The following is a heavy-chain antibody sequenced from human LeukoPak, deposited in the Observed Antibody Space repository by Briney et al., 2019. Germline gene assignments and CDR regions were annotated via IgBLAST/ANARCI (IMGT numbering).Heavy chain of an antibody. D-gene: IGHD5-24*01. J-gene: IGHJ4*02. Sequence: ASVKVSCKPSGYTFSSYGISWVRQAPGQGLEWMGWIRVYNGDTNYAQKFKGRVTMATDTSTNTAYMELRSLGSDDTAVYYCARGGSRVTTINILDYWGQGALVTVSS. CDR1: GYTFSSYG. CDR3: ARGGSRVTTINILDY. V-gene: IGHV1-18*01. CDR2: IRVYNGDT.